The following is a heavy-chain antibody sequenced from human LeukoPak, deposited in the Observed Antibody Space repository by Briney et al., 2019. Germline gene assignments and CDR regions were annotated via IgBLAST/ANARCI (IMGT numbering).Heavy chain of an antibody. CDR1: GFTFSGYG. CDR2: IWYGGSNK. D-gene: IGHD3-16*01. Sequence: GGSLRLSCAAPGFTFSGYGMHWVRQAPGKGLEWVAVIWYGGSNKYYADSVKGRFTISRDNSKNTLYLQMNSLRAEDTAVYYCAREGDNQDYFDYWGQGTLVTVSS. CDR3: AREGDNQDYFDY. V-gene: IGHV3-33*01. J-gene: IGHJ4*02.